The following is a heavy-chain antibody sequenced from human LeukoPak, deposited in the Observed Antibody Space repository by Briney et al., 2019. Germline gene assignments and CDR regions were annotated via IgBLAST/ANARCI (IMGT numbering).Heavy chain of an antibody. D-gene: IGHD1-26*01. V-gene: IGHV4-34*01. J-gene: IGHJ4*02. Sequence: PSETLSLTCAVYGGSFSGYYWSWIRQPPGKGLEWIGKVNHSGSTNYNPSLKSRVTISVDTSKNQFSLKLNSVTAADTAVYYCASSNTGSYRVTFDYWGQGTLVTVSS. CDR3: ASSNTGSYRVTFDY. CDR2: VNHSGST. CDR1: GGSFSGYY.